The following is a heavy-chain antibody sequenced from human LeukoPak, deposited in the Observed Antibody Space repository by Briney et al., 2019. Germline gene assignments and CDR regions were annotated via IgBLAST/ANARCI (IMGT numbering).Heavy chain of an antibody. J-gene: IGHJ6*03. Sequence: PGGSLRLSCAASGFTFSSYWMSWVRQAPGKGLEWVANIKQDGSEKYYVDSVKGRFTISRDNAKNSLYLQMNSLRAEDTAVYYCARGGQDIVATIVNYYYYYMDVWGKGTTVTISS. CDR3: ARGGQDIVATIVNYYYYYMDV. CDR2: IKQDGSEK. CDR1: GFTFSSYW. D-gene: IGHD5-12*01. V-gene: IGHV3-7*03.